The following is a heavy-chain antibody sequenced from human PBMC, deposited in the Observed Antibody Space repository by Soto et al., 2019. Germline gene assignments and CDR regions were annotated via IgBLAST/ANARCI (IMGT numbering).Heavy chain of an antibody. CDR1: GFTFSSYG. D-gene: IGHD3-16*01. J-gene: IGHJ4*02. CDR3: ATSGEN. Sequence: QVQLVESGGGVVQPGRSLRLSCAASGFTFSSYGMHWVRQAPGKGLEWVAVISYDGSNKYYADSVKGRFTISRDNSKNTLYLQMNSLRAEDTAVYYCATSGENWGQGTLVTVSS. V-gene: IGHV3-30*03. CDR2: ISYDGSNK.